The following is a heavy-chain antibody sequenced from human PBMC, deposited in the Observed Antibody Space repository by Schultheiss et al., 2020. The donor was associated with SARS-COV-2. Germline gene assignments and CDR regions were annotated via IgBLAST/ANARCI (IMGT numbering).Heavy chain of an antibody. J-gene: IGHJ6*02. Sequence: SQTLSLTCAAYGGSSCGYYWSWVRQPPGKGLEWIGEINHSESTKYNPSLKSRVTISVDPSKQHFSLKLTSVTAADTGFYYCAWGYGMDVWGQGTTVTVSS. CDR2: INHSEST. CDR1: GGSSCGYY. V-gene: IGHV4-34*01. CDR3: AWGYGMDV.